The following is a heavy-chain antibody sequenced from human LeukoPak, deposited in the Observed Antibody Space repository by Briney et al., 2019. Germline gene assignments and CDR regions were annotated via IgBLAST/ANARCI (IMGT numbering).Heavy chain of an antibody. V-gene: IGHV4-59*12. D-gene: IGHD3-22*01. J-gene: IGHJ4*02. CDR2: VYYSGST. CDR3: ARGVIVVVPYYLDY. CDR1: GGSIRSYY. Sequence: PSXTLSLTCTVSGGSIRSYYWNWIWQPPGKGLEWIGYVYYSGSTNYNPSLKRRVAISVDTSKNQFSLKLNSVTAADTAVYYCARGVIVVVPYYLDYWGQGTLVTVSS.